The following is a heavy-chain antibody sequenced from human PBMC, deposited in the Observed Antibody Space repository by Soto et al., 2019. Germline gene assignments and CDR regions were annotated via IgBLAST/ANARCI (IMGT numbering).Heavy chain of an antibody. Sequence: GGSLRLSCAASGFTFSSYAMSWVRQAPGKGLEWVSAISGSGGSTYYADSVKGRFTISRDNSKNTLYLQMNSLRAEDTAVYYCAKDIYYDSSGYSVDYWGQGTLVTVSS. CDR1: GFTFSSYA. D-gene: IGHD3-22*01. V-gene: IGHV3-23*01. J-gene: IGHJ4*02. CDR2: ISGSGGST. CDR3: AKDIYYDSSGYSVDY.